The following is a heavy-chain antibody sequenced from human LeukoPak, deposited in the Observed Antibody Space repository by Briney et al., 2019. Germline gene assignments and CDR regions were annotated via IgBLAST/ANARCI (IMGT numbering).Heavy chain of an antibody. CDR3: AKDLVLWFGELLFDYYMDV. V-gene: IGHV3-23*01. D-gene: IGHD3-10*01. J-gene: IGHJ6*03. Sequence: GGSLRLSCAASEFSVGSNYMTWVRQAPGKGLEWVSAISGSGGSTYYADSVKGRFTISRDNSKNTLYLQMDSLRAEDTAVYYCAKDLVLWFGELLFDYYMDVWGKGTTVTVSS. CDR2: ISGSGGST. CDR1: EFSVGSNY.